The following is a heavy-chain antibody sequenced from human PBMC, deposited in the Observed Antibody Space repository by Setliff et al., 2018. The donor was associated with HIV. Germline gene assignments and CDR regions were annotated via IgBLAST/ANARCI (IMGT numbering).Heavy chain of an antibody. V-gene: IGHV5-51*01. Sequence: GESLKISCKGSGYSFSNYWIGWARQMPGKGLEWMGIIYPGDSGARYSPSFQGQVTISVDKSISTAYLQWGSLKASDTAMYYCVRHGVGDTMVTVDYWGQGTLVTVSS. CDR3: VRHGVGDTMVTVDY. CDR2: IYPGDSGA. D-gene: IGHD3-10*01. J-gene: IGHJ4*02. CDR1: GYSFSNYW.